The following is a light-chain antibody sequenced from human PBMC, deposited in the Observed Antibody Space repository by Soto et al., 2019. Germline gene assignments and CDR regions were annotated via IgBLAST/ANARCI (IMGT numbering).Light chain of an antibody. CDR3: SSYTTSNTRQIV. J-gene: IGLJ1*01. Sequence: QSALTHPASVSGSPGQSIPISCTGTSSDVGGYNYVSWYQHHPGKAPKLMIYDVSNRPSGASNRFSGSKSGNTASLTISGLQPEDEADYYCSSYTTSNTRQIVFGTGTKVTVL. V-gene: IGLV2-14*03. CDR2: DVS. CDR1: SSDVGGYNY.